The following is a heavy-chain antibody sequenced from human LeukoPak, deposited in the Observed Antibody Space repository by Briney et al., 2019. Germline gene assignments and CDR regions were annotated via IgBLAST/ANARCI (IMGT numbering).Heavy chain of an antibody. CDR2: IYYSGST. V-gene: IGHV4-59*01. J-gene: IGHJ4*02. CDR1: GGTMSTYY. Sequence: PSETLSLTCTGSGGTMSTYYWSWIRQSPGKGLEWIGYIYYSGSTSYNPSLKSRLTISIDTSKTQFYLKLSSVTAADTAVYYCARVVYSGSWGYFDYWGQGILVTVSS. D-gene: IGHD3-10*01. CDR3: ARVVYSGSWGYFDY.